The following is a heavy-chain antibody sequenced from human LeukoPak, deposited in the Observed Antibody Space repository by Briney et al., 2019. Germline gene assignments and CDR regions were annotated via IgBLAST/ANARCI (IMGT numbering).Heavy chain of an antibody. CDR3: ARGSYCSSTSCYRDYYMDV. CDR2: IYYSGST. Sequence: PSETLSLTCTVSGGSISSYYWSWIRQPPGKGLEWIGYIYYSGSTNYKSSLKSRVTISVDTSKNQFSLKLSSVTAADTAVYYCARGSYCSSTSCYRDYYMDVWGKGTTVTISS. J-gene: IGHJ6*03. D-gene: IGHD2-2*02. CDR1: GGSISSYY. V-gene: IGHV4-59*12.